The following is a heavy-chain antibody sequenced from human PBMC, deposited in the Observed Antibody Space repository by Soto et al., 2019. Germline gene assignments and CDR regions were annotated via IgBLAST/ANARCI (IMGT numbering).Heavy chain of an antibody. J-gene: IGHJ4*02. V-gene: IGHV3-13*01. CDR2: IGTAGDT. CDR1: GFTSSSYD. D-gene: IGHD5-18*01. CDR3: ARGGSGYSYGYDY. Sequence: EVQLVESGGGLVQPGGSLRLSCAASGFTSSSYDMHWVRQATGKGLEWVSAIGTAGDTYYPGSVKGRFTISRENAKNSLYLQMNSLRAGDTAVYYCARGGSGYSYGYDYWGQGTLVTVSS.